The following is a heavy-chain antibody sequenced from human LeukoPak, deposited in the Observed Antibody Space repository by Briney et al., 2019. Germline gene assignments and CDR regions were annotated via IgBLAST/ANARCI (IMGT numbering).Heavy chain of an antibody. J-gene: IGHJ6*02. V-gene: IGHV1-2*02. Sequence: ASVKVSCKASGYKFTGYCIHRVRQAPGQGLEWMGCINPNSGGTTYAQKFQGRVTMTRDTSISTGYMELSRLRSDDTAVYYCARDIRTGTSYGMDVWGQGTTVTVSS. CDR3: ARDIRTGTSYGMDV. CDR1: GYKFTGYC. D-gene: IGHD1-7*01. CDR2: INPNSGGT.